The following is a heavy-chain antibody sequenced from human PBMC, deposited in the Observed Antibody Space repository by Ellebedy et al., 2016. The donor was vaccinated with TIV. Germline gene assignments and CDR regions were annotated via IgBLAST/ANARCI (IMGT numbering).Heavy chain of an antibody. J-gene: IGHJ4*02. CDR1: GFTFSSYG. D-gene: IGHD3-9*01. V-gene: IGHV3-30*18. Sequence: GGSLRLXCAASGFTFSSYGMHWVRQAPGKGLEWVAVISYDGSNKYYADSVKGRFTISRDNSKNTLYLQMNSLRAEDTAVYYCAKISTDYDILTGYSYFDYWGQGTLVTVSS. CDR2: ISYDGSNK. CDR3: AKISTDYDILTGYSYFDY.